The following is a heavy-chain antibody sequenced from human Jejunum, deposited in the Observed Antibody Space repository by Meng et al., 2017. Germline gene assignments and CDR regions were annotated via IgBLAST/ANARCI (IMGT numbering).Heavy chain of an antibody. J-gene: IGHJ4*02. CDR1: GGSISSHY. CDR3: ARVASSGAPFDY. V-gene: IGHV4-59*11. D-gene: IGHD2-8*02. Sequence: QVQRLGSGPGLVKPSETLSLTCTVSGGSISSHYFSWIRQPPGKGLEWIGDMYYTGTTNYNPSLKSRVTMSVDTSMNQFSLRLTSVTAADTAVYFCARVASSGAPFDYWGQGTLVTVSS. CDR2: MYYTGTT.